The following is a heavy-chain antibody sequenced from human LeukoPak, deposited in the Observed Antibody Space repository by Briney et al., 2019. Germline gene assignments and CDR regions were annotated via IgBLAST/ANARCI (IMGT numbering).Heavy chain of an antibody. Sequence: ASVKVSCKASGYTFTGYYMHWVRQAPGQGLEWMGWINTNTGNPTYAQGFTGRFVFSLDTSVSTAYLQISSLKAEDTAVYYCARGRAVGATGALGYWGQGTLVTVSS. CDR3: ARGRAVGATGALGY. J-gene: IGHJ4*02. CDR1: GYTFTGYY. V-gene: IGHV7-4-1*02. CDR2: INTNTGNP. D-gene: IGHD1-26*01.